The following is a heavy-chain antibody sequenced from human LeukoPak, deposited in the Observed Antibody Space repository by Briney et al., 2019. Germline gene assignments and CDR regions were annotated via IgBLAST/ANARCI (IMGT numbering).Heavy chain of an antibody. Sequence: EASVKVSCKASGGTFSSYAISWVRQAPGQGLEWMGGIIPIFGTANYAQKFQGRVTITADESTSTAYMELGSLRSEDTAVYYCARDWQTMPTRVNWFDPWGQGTLVTVSS. CDR1: GGTFSSYA. D-gene: IGHD1/OR15-1a*01. V-gene: IGHV1-69*01. CDR3: ARDWQTMPTRVNWFDP. J-gene: IGHJ5*02. CDR2: IIPIFGTA.